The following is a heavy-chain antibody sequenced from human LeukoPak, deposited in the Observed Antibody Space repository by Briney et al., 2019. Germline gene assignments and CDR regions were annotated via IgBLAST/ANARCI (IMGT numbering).Heavy chain of an antibody. J-gene: IGHJ5*02. V-gene: IGHV3-74*01. CDR2: VSSAGYTT. Sequence: GGSLRLSCAASGFTFSGDWMHWVRQAPGKGLVWVSHVSSAGYTTRYADSVKGRFTISRDNAKNTLYLQMNSLRAEDTAVYYCVRGGESTWSWGQGTLVTVSS. D-gene: IGHD2-15*01. CDR3: VRGGESTWS. CDR1: GFTFSGDW.